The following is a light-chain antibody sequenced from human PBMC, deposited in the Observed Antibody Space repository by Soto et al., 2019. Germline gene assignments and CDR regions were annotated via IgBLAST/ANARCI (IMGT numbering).Light chain of an antibody. CDR1: QSVSRH. J-gene: IGKJ2*01. CDR2: GAS. Sequence: EIVMTQSPATLSVSPGDRVTLSCRASQSVSRHLAWYQQKPGQAPRLLIYGASTRATGIPARFSGSGSGTDFTLTISSLQSEDFAVYYCQQYYNWPPYTFGQGTKLEIK. V-gene: IGKV3-15*01. CDR3: QQYYNWPPYT.